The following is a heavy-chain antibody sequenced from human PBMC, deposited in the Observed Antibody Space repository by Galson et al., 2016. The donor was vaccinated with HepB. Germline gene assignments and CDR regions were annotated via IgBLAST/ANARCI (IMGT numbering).Heavy chain of an antibody. J-gene: IGHJ4*02. CDR2: IYYDGSNK. D-gene: IGHD3-22*01. V-gene: IGHV3-33*01. CDR1: GFTFSSYG. Sequence: SLRLSCAASGFTFSSYGMHWVRQAPGKGLEWVALIYYDGSNKYYADSVKGRFTISRDNSKNTLSLQMNSLRAEDTAVYYCARDRDYYDTTDSGRGLRSYFDYWGQGTLVTVS. CDR3: ARDRDYYDTTDSGRGLRSYFDY.